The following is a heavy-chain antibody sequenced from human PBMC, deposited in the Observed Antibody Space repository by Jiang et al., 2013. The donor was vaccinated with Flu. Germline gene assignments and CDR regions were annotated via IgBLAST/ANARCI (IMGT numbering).Heavy chain of an antibody. CDR2: IYYSGTT. V-gene: IGHV4-59*01. CDR3: ASFGPLAVGATDGRLTP. Sequence: SGSGLVKPSETLSLNCTVSGVSINSYYWNWIRQPPGKGLEWIGYIYYSGTTFYNPSLKSRVTISVDTSKNQFSLSLRSVTAADTAVYYCASFGPLAVGATDGRLTPWAEGALVTVSS. D-gene: IGHD3-9*01. CDR1: GVSINSYY. J-gene: IGHJ4*01.